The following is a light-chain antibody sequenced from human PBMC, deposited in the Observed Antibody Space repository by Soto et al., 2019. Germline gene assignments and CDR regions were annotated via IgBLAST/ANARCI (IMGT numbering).Light chain of an antibody. CDR2: DAS. J-gene: IGKJ1*01. CDR1: ESIKGW. CDR3: QQYNNPWT. Sequence: DIQVTQSPSTLSASVGYRVTITCRASESIKGWLAWYQQKPGKAPKLLIYDASSLKGGVPSRFSGSGSGTEFTLTISSLQPDDFATYYRQQYNNPWTFGQGTKVEIK. V-gene: IGKV1-5*01.